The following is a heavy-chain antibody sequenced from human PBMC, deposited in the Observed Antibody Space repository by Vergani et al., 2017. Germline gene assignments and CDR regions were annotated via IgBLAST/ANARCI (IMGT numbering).Heavy chain of an antibody. Sequence: EVQLLESGGGLVQPGGSLRLSCAASGFTFSSYAMSWVRQAPGKGLEWVSAIRGSGGSTYYADSVKGRFTNSRDNSKNTLYLQMNSLRAEDTAVYYCAKESSQLWLKGYFDYWGQGTLVTVSS. CDR3: AKESSQLWLKGYFDY. CDR1: GFTFSSYA. CDR2: IRGSGGST. D-gene: IGHD5-18*01. J-gene: IGHJ4*02. V-gene: IGHV3-23*01.